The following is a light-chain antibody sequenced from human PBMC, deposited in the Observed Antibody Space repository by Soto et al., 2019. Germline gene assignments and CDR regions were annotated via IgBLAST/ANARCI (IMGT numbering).Light chain of an antibody. CDR2: AAS. CDR1: QGISSY. V-gene: IGKV1-9*01. Sequence: IQLTQSPSSLSASVGDRVTITCRASQGISSYLAWYQQKPGKAPKLLIYAASTLQSGVPSRFSGSGSGTDFTPTISSLQPEDFETDYCQQLNSYPPDTFGQGTKLEIK. J-gene: IGKJ2*01. CDR3: QQLNSYPPDT.